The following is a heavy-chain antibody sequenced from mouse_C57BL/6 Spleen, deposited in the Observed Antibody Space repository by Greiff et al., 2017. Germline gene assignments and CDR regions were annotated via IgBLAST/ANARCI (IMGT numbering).Heavy chain of an antibody. D-gene: IGHD1-2*01. V-gene: IGHV1-42*01. J-gene: IGHJ3*01. Sequence: VQLQQSGPELVKPGASVKISCKASGYSFTGYYMNWVKQSPEKSLEWIGEINPSTGGTNYNQKFKAKATLTVDKSSSTAYMQLKSLTSEDSAVYCCARRGVYGFAYWGQGTLVTVSA. CDR2: INPSTGGT. CDR3: ARRGVYGFAY. CDR1: GYSFTGYY.